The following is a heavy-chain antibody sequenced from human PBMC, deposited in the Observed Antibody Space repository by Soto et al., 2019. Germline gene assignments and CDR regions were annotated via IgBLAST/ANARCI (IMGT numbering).Heavy chain of an antibody. CDR3: ARIKIVGVLTYYMDV. D-gene: IGHD3-3*01. CDR2: MYYSGGT. Sequence: QVQLRESGPGLVKPSETLSLSCAVSGDSISSSSSHYWGWIRQPPGKGLEWIANMYYSGGTYYNPSLKRRVTISLETAENQVSLKLASVTAADTAVYYCARIKIVGVLTYYMDVWGEGTTVTVSS. V-gene: IGHV4-39*01. CDR1: GDSISSSSSHY. J-gene: IGHJ6*03.